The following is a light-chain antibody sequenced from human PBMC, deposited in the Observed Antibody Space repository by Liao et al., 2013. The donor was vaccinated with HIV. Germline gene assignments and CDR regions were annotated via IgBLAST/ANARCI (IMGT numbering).Light chain of an antibody. J-gene: IGLJ3*02. CDR2: QDI. V-gene: IGLV3-1*01. CDR3: QAWDSSIFWV. Sequence: SYELTQPPSVSVSPGQTASITCSGDKLGDKHASWYHQKPGQSPVLVIYQDIKRPSGIPERFSGSNSGNTATLTISGTQAMDEADYYCQAWDSSIFWVFGGGTKLTVL. CDR1: KLGDKH.